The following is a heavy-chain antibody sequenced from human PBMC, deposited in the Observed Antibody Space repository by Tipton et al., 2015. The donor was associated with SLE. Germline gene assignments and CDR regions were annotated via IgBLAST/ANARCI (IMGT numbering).Heavy chain of an antibody. CDR1: GYSFTSYW. Sequence: QLMQFGAEVKKPGESLKISCKGSGYSFTSYWIGWGRQMPGKGLEWMGIIYPGDSDTRYSPSFQGQVSISADKSISTAFLQWSSLKASDTAMYYCARQHFPGLFWYFDLWGRGTLVTVSS. D-gene: IGHD6-19*01. V-gene: IGHV5-51*01. J-gene: IGHJ2*01. CDR2: IYPGDSDT. CDR3: ARQHFPGLFWYFDL.